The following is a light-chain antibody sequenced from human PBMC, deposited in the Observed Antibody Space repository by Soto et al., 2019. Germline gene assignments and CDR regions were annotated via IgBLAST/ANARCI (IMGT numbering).Light chain of an antibody. CDR3: SSYSSPNNLL. J-gene: IGLJ3*02. CDR2: EAT. Sequence: QSALTQPASVSGSPGQSITISCTGTSNDIGNYNLVSWYQQNPGKAPKLVIYEATKRPSGVSNRLSGSKSGDTAFLTIYGLQAEDEADYYCSSYSSPNNLLFGGGTKLTVL. CDR1: SNDIGNYNL. V-gene: IGLV2-23*01.